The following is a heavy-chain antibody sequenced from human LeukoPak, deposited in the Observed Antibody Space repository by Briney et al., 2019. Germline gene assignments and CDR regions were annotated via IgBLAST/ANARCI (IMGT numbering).Heavy chain of an antibody. D-gene: IGHD2-8*01. CDR1: GFNFNTYA. CDR2: IAYDGTDK. CDR3: ARDHGSNSAFDI. Sequence: PGGSLRLSCAASGFNFNTYAMHWVRQAPGKGLEWVAVIAYDGTDKHYADSVKGRFTISRDNSKNTLFLQMNSLRPGDTAVYYCARDHGSNSAFDIWGRGTVDTVSS. V-gene: IGHV3-30*04. J-gene: IGHJ3*02.